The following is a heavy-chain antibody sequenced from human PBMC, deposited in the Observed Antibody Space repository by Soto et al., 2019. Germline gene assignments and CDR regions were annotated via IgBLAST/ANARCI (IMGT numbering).Heavy chain of an antibody. CDR3: VRALAAVQE. J-gene: IGHJ4*02. CDR1: GGSFSGYY. Sequence: SETLSLTCAVHGGSFSGYYCSWVRQPPGKGLEWIGEISHSGSTNYNSSLESRVTISVDTSKNQLFLKLSSVTAAATSVYYCVRALAAVQEWGQGTPVTVSS. D-gene: IGHD6-13*01. V-gene: IGHV4-34*01. CDR2: ISHSGST.